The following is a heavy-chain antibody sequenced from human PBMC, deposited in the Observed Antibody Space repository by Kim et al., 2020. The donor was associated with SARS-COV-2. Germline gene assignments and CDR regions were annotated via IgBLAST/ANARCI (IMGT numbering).Heavy chain of an antibody. D-gene: IGHD3-10*01. CDR1: GFTFNNYW. J-gene: IGHJ4*02. CDR3: ARDYYGSEHHYD. CDR2: IRKDGSVK. Sequence: GGSLRLSCAASGFTFNNYWMNWVRQAPGKGLEWVANIRKDGSVKHYVDSVKGRFTISRDNAKSSLYLQMDSLRAEDTAVYYCARDYYGSEHHYDWGQGTLVTVSS. V-gene: IGHV3-7*01.